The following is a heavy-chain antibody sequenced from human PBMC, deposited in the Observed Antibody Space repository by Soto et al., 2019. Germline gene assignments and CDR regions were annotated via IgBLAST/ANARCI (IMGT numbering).Heavy chain of an antibody. J-gene: IGHJ5*02. Sequence: GGSLRLSCAASGFTFTNYVMHWVRQAPGKGLEWVALISYDGSNKYYADSVKGRFAISRDNSNNTLYLQMNSLRPEDTAVYYCAGGANWFDPWGQGTLVTVSS. CDR2: ISYDGSNK. V-gene: IGHV3-30*09. CDR3: AGGANWFDP. CDR1: GFTFTNYV. D-gene: IGHD3-16*01.